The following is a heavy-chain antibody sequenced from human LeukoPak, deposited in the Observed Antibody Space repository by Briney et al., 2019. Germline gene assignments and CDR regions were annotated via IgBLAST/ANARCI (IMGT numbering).Heavy chain of an antibody. V-gene: IGHV3-30*18. J-gene: IGHJ4*02. CDR2: ISSDGSIK. CDR3: AKTRPLDSSSWSHGDY. D-gene: IGHD6-13*01. Sequence: PGGSLRLSCTASKFTFSHYGMQWVRQAPGKGLEWVAVISSDGSIKVYADSVKGRLTISRDNSKNTLYLQMNSLRAEDTAVYYCAKTRPLDSSSWSHGDYWGQGTLVTVSS. CDR1: KFTFSHYG.